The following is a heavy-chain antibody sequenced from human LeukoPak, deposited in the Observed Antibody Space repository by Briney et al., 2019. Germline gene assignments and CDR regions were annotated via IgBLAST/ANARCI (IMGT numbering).Heavy chain of an antibody. J-gene: IGHJ4*02. CDR2: IKQDGSKK. CDR3: ATPLDYYDTSGYRQGGD. V-gene: IGHV3-7*03. D-gene: IGHD3-22*01. Sequence: GGSLRLSCAASGFTFSSYWMTWVRQAPGKGLEWVANIKQDGSKKNYVDSVKGRFTISRDNAKNSLYQQMNSLRAEDTAVHYCATPLDYYDTSGYRQGGDWGQGTLVTVSS. CDR1: GFTFSSYW.